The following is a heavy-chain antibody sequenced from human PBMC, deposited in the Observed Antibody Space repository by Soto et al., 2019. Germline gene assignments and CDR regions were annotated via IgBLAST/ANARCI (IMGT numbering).Heavy chain of an antibody. D-gene: IGHD2-21*01. CDR1: GDSISRGGYY. CDR2: IYHSGST. CDR3: ARDGAGAYGLGWFDP. J-gene: IGHJ5*02. V-gene: IGHV4-31*03. Sequence: HVQLQESGPGLVKPSQTLSLTCTVSGDSISRGGYYWNWIRQHPRKGLEWIGYIYHSGSTNYNPSLKSRVTXPXXXSXXQLSLELSNVTAADTAVYYWARDGAGAYGLGWFDPWGQGILVNVSS.